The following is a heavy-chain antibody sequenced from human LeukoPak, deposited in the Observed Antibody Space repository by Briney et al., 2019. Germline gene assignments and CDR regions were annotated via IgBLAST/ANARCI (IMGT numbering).Heavy chain of an antibody. Sequence: GGSLRLSCAASGFTVSSNYMSWVRQAPGKGLEWVSVIYGGGSTYFADSVKDRFTISRDNAKNSLYLQMDSLRAEDTAVYYCATDNDGALDNWGQGTLVTVSS. D-gene: IGHD4-17*01. J-gene: IGHJ4*02. CDR2: IYGGGST. CDR3: ATDNDGALDN. CDR1: GFTVSSNY. V-gene: IGHV3-66*01.